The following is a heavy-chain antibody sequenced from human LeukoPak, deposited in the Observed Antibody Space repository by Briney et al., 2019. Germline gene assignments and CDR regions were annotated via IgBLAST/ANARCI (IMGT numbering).Heavy chain of an antibody. CDR2: IYYSGST. Sequence: PSETLSLTCTVSGGSISSYYWSWIRQPPGKGLEWIGYIYYSGSTNYNPSLKSRVTISVDTSKNQFSLKLSSVTAADTAVYYCARGRILTGYYGMDVWGQGTTVTVSS. CDR1: GGSISSYY. CDR3: ARGRILTGYYGMDV. D-gene: IGHD3-9*01. J-gene: IGHJ6*02. V-gene: IGHV4-59*01.